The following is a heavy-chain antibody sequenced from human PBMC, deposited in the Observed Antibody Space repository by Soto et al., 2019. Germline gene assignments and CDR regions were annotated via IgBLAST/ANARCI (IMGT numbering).Heavy chain of an antibody. Sequence: GGSLRLSCAASGFTFSSYAMSWVRQAPGKGLEWVSAISGSGGSTYYADSVKGRFTISRDNSKNTLYLQMNSLRAEDTAVYYCAKEEVGIAAAGTTGYFDYWGQGTLVTVSS. J-gene: IGHJ4*02. D-gene: IGHD6-13*01. CDR1: GFTFSSYA. CDR3: AKEEVGIAAAGTTGYFDY. V-gene: IGHV3-23*01. CDR2: ISGSGGST.